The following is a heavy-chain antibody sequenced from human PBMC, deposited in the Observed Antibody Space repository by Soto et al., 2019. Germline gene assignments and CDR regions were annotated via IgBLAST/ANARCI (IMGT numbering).Heavy chain of an antibody. Sequence: GGSLRLSCAASGFTFSSYAMHWVRQAPGKGLEWVAVISYDGSNKYYADSVKGRFTISRDNSKNTLYLQMNSLRAEDTAVYYCARDWALIAAAAYYFDYWGQGTLVTVS. D-gene: IGHD6-13*01. CDR1: GFTFSSYA. CDR2: ISYDGSNK. V-gene: IGHV3-30-3*01. J-gene: IGHJ4*02. CDR3: ARDWALIAAAAYYFDY.